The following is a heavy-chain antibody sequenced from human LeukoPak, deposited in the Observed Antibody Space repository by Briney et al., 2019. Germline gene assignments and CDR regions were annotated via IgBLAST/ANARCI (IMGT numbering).Heavy chain of an antibody. J-gene: IGHJ4*02. CDR2: INNDGSTT. CDR3: AKDMKVAAAGPHYFDY. D-gene: IGHD6-13*01. Sequence: GGSLRLSCAASGFTFSEAWMHWVRQAPGKGLVWVSRINNDGSTTRYADSVKGRFTISRDNAKNTLYLQMNSLRAEDTAVYYCAKDMKVAAAGPHYFDYWGQGTLVTVSS. V-gene: IGHV3-74*01. CDR1: GFTFSEAW.